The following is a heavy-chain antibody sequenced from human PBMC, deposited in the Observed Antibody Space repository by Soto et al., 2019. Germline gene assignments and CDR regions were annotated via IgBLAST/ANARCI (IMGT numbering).Heavy chain of an antibody. D-gene: IGHD3-10*01. CDR2: IYYSGST. V-gene: IGHV4-59*01. CDR1: GGSISSYY. J-gene: IGHJ4*01. CDR3: ARDSPTVRDSFDY. Sequence: SETLSLTCTVSGGSISSYYWSWIRQPPGKGLEWIGYIYYSGSTNYNPSLKSRVTISVDTSKNQFSLKLSSVTAADTAVYYCARDSPTVRDSFDYWGRNPGHRLL.